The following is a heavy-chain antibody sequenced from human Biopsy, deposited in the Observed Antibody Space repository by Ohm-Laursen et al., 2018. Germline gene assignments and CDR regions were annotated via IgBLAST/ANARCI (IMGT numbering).Heavy chain of an antibody. Sequence: ASVKVSCKASGYTFTDYFLHSVRQAPGQGPEWLGWISPSRGGTNYAQKFQGRVPMIRDTSATTGYMELSSLRSDDTAVYYCARDIMNPIGGLVARSDVFDVWGQGTMVTVSS. CDR2: ISPSRGGT. D-gene: IGHD3-16*02. CDR3: ARDIMNPIGGLVARSDVFDV. J-gene: IGHJ3*01. CDR1: GYTFTDYF. V-gene: IGHV1-2*02.